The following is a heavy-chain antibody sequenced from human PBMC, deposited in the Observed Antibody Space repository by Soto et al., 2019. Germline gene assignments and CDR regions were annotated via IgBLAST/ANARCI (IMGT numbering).Heavy chain of an antibody. CDR1: GFTVSSNY. CDR3: ATTFASSGYYYD. Sequence: EVQLVESGGGLIQPGGSLRLSCAASGFTVSSNYMSWVRQAPGKGLEWVSVIYSGGSTYYADSVQGRFTISRDTSKNTQYLQMNTLRAEDTAVYYCATTFASSGYYYDWGQGTLVTVSS. V-gene: IGHV3-53*01. J-gene: IGHJ4*02. CDR2: IYSGGST. D-gene: IGHD3-22*01.